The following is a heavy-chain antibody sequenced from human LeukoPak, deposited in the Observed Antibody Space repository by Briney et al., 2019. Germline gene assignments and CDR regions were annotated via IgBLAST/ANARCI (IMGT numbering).Heavy chain of an antibody. CDR3: ATSMGGGNIDY. CDR2: ITTTGSRT. Sequence: GGSLRLSCTASGLTFGSYTMSWVRQAPGKGLEWVSGITTTGSRTYYADSVKGRFTISRDSSKNTLYLQLNSLRADDTAVYYCATSMGGGNIDYWGQGALVTVSS. CDR1: GLTFGSYT. V-gene: IGHV3-23*01. D-gene: IGHD3-16*01. J-gene: IGHJ4*02.